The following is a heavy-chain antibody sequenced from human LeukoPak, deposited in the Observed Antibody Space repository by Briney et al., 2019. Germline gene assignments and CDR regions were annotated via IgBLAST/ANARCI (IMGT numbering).Heavy chain of an antibody. CDR2: IYYTETA. D-gene: IGHD1-1*01. Sequence: SETPSLTCTVSGGSVSGHYWSWIRQPPGKGLESLGYIYYTETAKYNPSLKSRITISIDTSKNQFSLKLSSVTAADTAIYYCARRRSQELDYWGQGTLVAVAS. CDR1: GGSVSGHY. J-gene: IGHJ4*02. CDR3: ARRRSQELDY. V-gene: IGHV4-59*08.